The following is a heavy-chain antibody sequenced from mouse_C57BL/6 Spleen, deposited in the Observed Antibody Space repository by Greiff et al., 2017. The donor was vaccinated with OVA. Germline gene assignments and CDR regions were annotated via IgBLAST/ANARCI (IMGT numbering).Heavy chain of an antibody. J-gene: IGHJ3*01. D-gene: IGHD1-1*01. CDR2: IYPGSGST. Sequence: VQLQQSGAELVKPGASVKMSCKASGYTFTSYWITWVKQRPGQGLEWIGDIYPGSGSTNYNEKFKSKATLTVDTSSSTAYMQLSSLTSEDSAVYYCAREDGSSPWFAYWGQGTLVTVSA. V-gene: IGHV1-55*01. CDR3: AREDGSSPWFAY. CDR1: GYTFTSYW.